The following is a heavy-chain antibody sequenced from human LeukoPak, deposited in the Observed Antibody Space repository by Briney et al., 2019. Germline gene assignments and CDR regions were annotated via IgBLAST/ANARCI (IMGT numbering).Heavy chain of an antibody. D-gene: IGHD6-13*01. J-gene: IGHJ4*02. V-gene: IGHV3-64*01. CDR2: IGSNGGST. CDR1: GFTFSSYA. Sequence: GGSLRLSCAASGFTFSSYAMHWVRQAPGKGLEYVSAIGSNGGSTYYANSVKGRFTISRDNAKNSLYLQMNSLRAEDTAVYYCARDGYSSSCPKDWGQGTLVTVSS. CDR3: ARDGYSSSCPKD.